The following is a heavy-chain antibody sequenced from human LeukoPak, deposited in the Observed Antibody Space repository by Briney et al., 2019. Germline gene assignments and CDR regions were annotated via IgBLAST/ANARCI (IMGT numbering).Heavy chain of an antibody. D-gene: IGHD4-17*01. CDR3: ARDPYGDYPDY. CDR1: GGSISSYY. Sequence: SETLSLTCTVSGGSISSYYWSWIRQPPGKGLEWIGYIYYSGSTYYNPSLKSRVTISVDTSKNQFSLKLSSVTAADTAVYYCARDPYGDYPDYWGQGTLVTVSS. V-gene: IGHV4-59*06. CDR2: IYYSGST. J-gene: IGHJ4*02.